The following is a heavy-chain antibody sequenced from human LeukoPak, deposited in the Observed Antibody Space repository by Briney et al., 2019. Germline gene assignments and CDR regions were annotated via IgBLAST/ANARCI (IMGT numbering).Heavy chain of an antibody. CDR1: GLDVSGTY. CDR2: AFVGGDT. J-gene: IGHJ5*02. V-gene: IGHV3-53*01. CDR3: ARDQLDH. Sequence: GSLRLSCVSSGLDVSGTYMSWIRQAPGKGLEWVSTAFVGGDTYYADSVEGRFTLSKDISTNTMYFQMDGLRPEDTAVYFCARDQLDHWGQGALVSVSP.